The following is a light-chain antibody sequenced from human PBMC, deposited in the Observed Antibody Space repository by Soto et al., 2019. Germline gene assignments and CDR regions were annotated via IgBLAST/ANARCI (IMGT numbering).Light chain of an antibody. CDR3: QQNYGTPWT. J-gene: IGKJ1*01. V-gene: IGKV1-39*01. CDR1: QSISRY. CDR2: GAN. Sequence: DIQLTQSPSSLSASVGDRITITCRSSQSISRYLNWYQQRPGTAPKVLIFGANSLQSGVPSRFSGSGSGTEFTLTISSLQPEDFATDYCQQNYGTPWTFGQGTKVDVK.